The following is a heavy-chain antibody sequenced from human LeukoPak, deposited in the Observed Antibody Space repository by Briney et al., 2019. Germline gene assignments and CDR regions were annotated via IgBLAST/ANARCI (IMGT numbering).Heavy chain of an antibody. CDR1: GCTFTGYY. Sequence: ASVKVSCKASGCTFTGYYMHWVRQAPGQGLEWMGWINPHTGGTNYAQKFQGRVTMTRDTSISTAYMELGGLTSDDTAVYYCARPYCSGGSCHDYFDYWGQGTLVTVSS. D-gene: IGHD2-15*01. V-gene: IGHV1-2*02. CDR3: ARPYCSGGSCHDYFDY. CDR2: INPHTGGT. J-gene: IGHJ4*02.